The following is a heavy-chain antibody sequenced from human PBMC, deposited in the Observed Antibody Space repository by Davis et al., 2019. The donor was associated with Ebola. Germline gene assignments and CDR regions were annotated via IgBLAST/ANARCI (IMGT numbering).Heavy chain of an antibody. CDR3: ARGVGFSSGWSYFDY. J-gene: IGHJ4*02. D-gene: IGHD6-19*01. Sequence: PGGSLRLSCAASGFTFSSYSMNWVRQAPGKGLEWVSSISSSSSYIYYADSVKGRFTISRDNAKNSLYLQMNSLRAEDTAVYYCARGVGFSSGWSYFDYWGQGTLVTVSS. CDR1: GFTFSSYS. V-gene: IGHV3-21*01. CDR2: ISSSSSYI.